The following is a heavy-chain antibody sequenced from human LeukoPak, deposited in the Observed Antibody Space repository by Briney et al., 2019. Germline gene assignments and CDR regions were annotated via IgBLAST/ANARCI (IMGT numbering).Heavy chain of an antibody. Sequence: SETLSLTCTVSGGSISSGSYYWSWIRQPPGKGLEWIGRIYYTGDTSYTPSLKSRVTISVDTSKNQFFLKLNSVTAADTAVYYCAKSRGLSLYNEWGQGTLVTVSS. D-gene: IGHD3/OR15-3a*01. J-gene: IGHJ4*02. CDR2: IYYTGDT. CDR1: GGSISSGSYY. CDR3: AKSRGLSLYNE. V-gene: IGHV4-39*01.